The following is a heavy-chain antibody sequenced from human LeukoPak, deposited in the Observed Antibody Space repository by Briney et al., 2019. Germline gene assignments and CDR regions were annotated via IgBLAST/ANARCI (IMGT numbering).Heavy chain of an antibody. V-gene: IGHV3-48*01. J-gene: IGHJ4*02. CDR1: GFPFIEYS. CDR2: IGIGSGNT. D-gene: IGHD1-1*01. CDR3: ARDHNYAFDN. Sequence: GGSLRLSCTASGFPFIEYSMNWVRQAPGKGLEWISYIGIGSGNTKYADSVRGRFTISTDKAKNSLYLQMNSLRVEDTAVYYCARDHNYAFDNWGQGTLVSVAS.